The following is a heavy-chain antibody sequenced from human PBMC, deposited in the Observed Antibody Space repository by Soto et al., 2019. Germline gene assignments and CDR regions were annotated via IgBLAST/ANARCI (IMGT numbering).Heavy chain of an antibody. CDR2: INSDGSST. CDR1: GFTFNTYW. J-gene: IGHJ4*02. CDR3: AKYHYYDGN. V-gene: IGHV3-74*01. D-gene: IGHD3-22*01. Sequence: EVQLVESGGGLVQPGGSLRLSCAASGFTFNTYWMHWVRQATGKGLVWVSRINSDGSSTIYADSVKGRFTMSRDNAKNTLYLQMNSLRAEDTAVYSCAKYHYYDGNWGQGTLVTVSS.